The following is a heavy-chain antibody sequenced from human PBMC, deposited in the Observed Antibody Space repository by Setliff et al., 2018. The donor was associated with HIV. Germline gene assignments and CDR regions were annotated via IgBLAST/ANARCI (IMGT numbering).Heavy chain of an antibody. CDR2: IYYSGNT. CDR1: GGSISSGSYY. D-gene: IGHD3-3*01. V-gene: IGHV4-39*01. Sequence: SATLSLTCSVSGGSISSGSYYWGWIRQPPGKGLEWIGTIYYSGNTYYSPSLKSRVTISVDTSKNQFSLRLNSVTAADTAVYYCARQSGYTRGWDIFGLVAGSFDLWGQGTLVTVSS. J-gene: IGHJ3*01. CDR3: ARQSGYTRGWDIFGLVAGSFDL.